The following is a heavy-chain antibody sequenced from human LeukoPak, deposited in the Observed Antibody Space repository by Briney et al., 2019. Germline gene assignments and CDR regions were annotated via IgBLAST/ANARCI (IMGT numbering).Heavy chain of an antibody. CDR3: AKGTAAGAGYFDY. J-gene: IGHJ4*02. Sequence: GRSLRLSCAASGFTFSSYGIHWVRQAPGKGLEWVAVIWYGGSNKYYADSVKGRFTISRDNSKNTLYLQMNSLRAEDTAVYYCAKGTAAGAGYFDYWGQGTLVTVSS. CDR1: GFTFSSYG. V-gene: IGHV3-30*18. CDR2: IWYGGSNK. D-gene: IGHD6-13*01.